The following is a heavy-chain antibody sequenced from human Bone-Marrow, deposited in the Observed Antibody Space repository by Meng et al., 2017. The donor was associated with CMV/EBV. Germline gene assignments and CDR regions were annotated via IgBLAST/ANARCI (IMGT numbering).Heavy chain of an antibody. J-gene: IGHJ3*02. CDR2: IIPIFGTA. V-gene: IGHV1-69*05. CDR1: GGTFSSYA. D-gene: IGHD3-3*01. Sequence: SVKVSCKASGGTFSSYAISWVRQAPGQGLEWMGGIIPIFGTANYAQKFQGRVTITTDESTSTAYMELNSLRVEDTAVYYCAKNGYFGVITPYDALDIWGQGTMVTVSS. CDR3: AKNGYFGVITPYDALDI.